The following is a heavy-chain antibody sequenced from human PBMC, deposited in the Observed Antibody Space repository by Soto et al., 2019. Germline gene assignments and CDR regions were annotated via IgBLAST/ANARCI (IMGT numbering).Heavy chain of an antibody. CDR1: GFTFSNYW. Sequence: EVQLVESGGGLVQPGGSLRLSCAGSGFTFSNYWRHWVRQAPGKGLEWVSRIDHDGPTDYADSVRGRFTISRDNAENTLYRQMNSLRPEDTAVYYCVRDSHGDYWGQGTLVTVSS. CDR3: VRDSHGDY. V-gene: IGHV3-74*01. J-gene: IGHJ4*02. CDR2: IDHDGPT.